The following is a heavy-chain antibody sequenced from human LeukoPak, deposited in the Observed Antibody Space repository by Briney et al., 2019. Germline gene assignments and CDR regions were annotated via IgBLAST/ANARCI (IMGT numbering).Heavy chain of an antibody. Sequence: SETLSLTCTVSGYSISSGYYWGWIRQPPGKGLEWIGSIYHSGSTYYNPSLKSRVTISVDTSKNQFSLKLSSVTAADKAVYYCARGNTRLWSYWGQGTLVTVSS. D-gene: IGHD3-3*01. CDR1: GYSISSGYY. CDR3: ARGNTRLWSY. CDR2: IYHSGST. J-gene: IGHJ4*02. V-gene: IGHV4-38-2*02.